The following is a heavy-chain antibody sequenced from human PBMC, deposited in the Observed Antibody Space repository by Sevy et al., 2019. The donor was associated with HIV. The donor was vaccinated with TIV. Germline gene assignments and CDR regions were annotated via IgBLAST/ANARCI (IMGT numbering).Heavy chain of an antibody. CDR3: ARSRDSGFYSALGL. Sequence: SETLSLTCTVSGDLIDAYYWTWIRQPPGTGLEWIGYIFSRGNINYNPSLKGRLTLSLDPSKFQFSLKLTSMTAADTAMYYCARSRDSGFYSALGLWGQRTMVTVSS. J-gene: IGHJ3*01. CDR1: GDLIDAYY. V-gene: IGHV4-59*01. CDR2: IFSRGNI. D-gene: IGHD4-4*01.